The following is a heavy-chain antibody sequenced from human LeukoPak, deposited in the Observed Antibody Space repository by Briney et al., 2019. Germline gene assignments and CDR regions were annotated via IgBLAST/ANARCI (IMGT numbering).Heavy chain of an antibody. V-gene: IGHV4-34*01. Sequence: SETLSLTSAVYGGSFSGYYWSWIRQPPGKGLEWIGEINHSGSTNYNPSLKSRVTISVDTSKNQFSLKLSSVTAADTAVYYCARGRYCSSTSCYKSFLGFDYWGQGTLVTVSS. CDR1: GGSFSGYY. CDR2: INHSGST. D-gene: IGHD2-2*02. J-gene: IGHJ4*02. CDR3: ARGRYCSSTSCYKSFLGFDY.